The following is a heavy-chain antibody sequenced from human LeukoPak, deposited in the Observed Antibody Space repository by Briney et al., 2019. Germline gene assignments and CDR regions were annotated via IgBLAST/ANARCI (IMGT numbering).Heavy chain of an antibody. V-gene: IGHV3-53*01. CDR3: ARAGMVRGVIGY. Sequence: GRSLRLSCAASGFTFDDYAMHWVRQAPGKGLEWVSVIYSGGSTYYADSVKGRFTISRDNSKNTLYLQMNSLRAEDTAVYYCARAGMVRGVIGYWGQGTLVTVSS. D-gene: IGHD3-10*01. CDR2: IYSGGST. J-gene: IGHJ4*02. CDR1: GFTFDDYA.